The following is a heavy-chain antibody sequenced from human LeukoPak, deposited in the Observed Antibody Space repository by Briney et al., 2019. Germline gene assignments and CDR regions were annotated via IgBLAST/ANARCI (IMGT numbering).Heavy chain of an antibody. CDR2: IYYSRST. J-gene: IGHJ4*02. CDR1: GGSISSSSYS. CDR3: ARPQQWLGYFDY. Sequence: SETLSLTCTVSGGSISSSSYSWGWIRQPPGEGLEWIGSIYYSRSTYYNPSLKSRVTISVDTSKNQFSLKLSSVTAADTAVYYCARPQQWLGYFDYWGQGTLVTVSS. V-gene: IGHV4-39*01. D-gene: IGHD6-19*01.